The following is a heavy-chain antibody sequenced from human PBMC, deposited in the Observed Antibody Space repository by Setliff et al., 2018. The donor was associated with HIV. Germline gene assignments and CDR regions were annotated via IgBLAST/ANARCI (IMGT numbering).Heavy chain of an antibody. J-gene: IGHJ6*03. CDR3: ARSGNILTDYSYYSYFMDV. D-gene: IGHD3-9*01. CDR2: IVYSGTT. V-gene: IGHV4-39*01. CDR1: GGSIIINDYY. Sequence: SETLSLTCTVSGGSIIINDYYWGWIRQSPGKGLEWIGSIVYSGTTYYNVSLESRVTISVDRSKNQFSLKLTSVTAADTAVYYCARSGNILTDYSYYSYFMDVWGGGTTVTVSS.